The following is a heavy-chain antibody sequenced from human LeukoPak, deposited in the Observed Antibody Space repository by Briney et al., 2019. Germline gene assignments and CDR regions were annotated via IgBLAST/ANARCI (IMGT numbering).Heavy chain of an antibody. CDR1: GYTFTGYY. CDR2: INPNSGGT. CDR3: ARSKGHSCGWKFLLSS. J-gene: IGHJ1*01. Sequence: ASVKVSCKASGYTFTGYYMHWVRQAPGQGLEWMGWINPNSGGTNYAQKFQGRVTMTRDTSISTAYMELSRLRSDDTAVYYCARSKGHSCGWKFLLSSWGQGTLVTVSS. D-gene: IGHD6-19*01. V-gene: IGHV1-2*02.